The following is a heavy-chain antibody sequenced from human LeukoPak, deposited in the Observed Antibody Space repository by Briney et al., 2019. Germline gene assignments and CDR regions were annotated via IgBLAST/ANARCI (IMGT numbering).Heavy chain of an antibody. V-gene: IGHV3-30*18. CDR3: AKDRYIAAAGLEDY. Sequence: GGSLRLSCAASGFTFSSYGMHWVRQAPGKGLEWVAVISYDGSNKYYADSVKGRFTISRDNSKNTLYLQMNSLRAEDTAVYYCAKDRYIAAAGLEDYWGQGNLLTVSS. J-gene: IGHJ4*02. CDR1: GFTFSSYG. CDR2: ISYDGSNK. D-gene: IGHD6-13*01.